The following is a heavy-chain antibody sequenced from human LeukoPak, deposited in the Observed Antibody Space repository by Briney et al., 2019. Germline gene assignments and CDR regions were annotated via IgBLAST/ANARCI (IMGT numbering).Heavy chain of an antibody. D-gene: IGHD2-15*01. CDR3: ARILSGTYYFDY. J-gene: IGHJ4*02. Sequence: ASVKVSCKASGYSFINYDINWVRQATGQGLEWMGWVNPNSGNSGFAQKFQGRVTIARDTSISTAYMELCSLTSEDTAVYFCARILSGTYYFDYWGQGTLVTVSS. V-gene: IGHV1-8*03. CDR2: VNPNSGNS. CDR1: GYSFINYD.